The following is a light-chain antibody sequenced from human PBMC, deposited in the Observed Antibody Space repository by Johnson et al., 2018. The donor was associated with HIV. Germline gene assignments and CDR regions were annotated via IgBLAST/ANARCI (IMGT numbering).Light chain of an antibody. CDR3: GTWDSSLSAGI. CDR1: NSNIGYNS. CDR2: ESN. J-gene: IGLJ1*01. V-gene: IGLV1-51*02. Sequence: QFVLTQPPSVSAAPGQRVTISCSGNNSNIGYNSVSWYQRVPGTAPKLLIYESNQRPSGIPDRFSGSKSGTSATLGITGLQTGDEADYYCGTWDSSLSAGIFGTGTKVTVL.